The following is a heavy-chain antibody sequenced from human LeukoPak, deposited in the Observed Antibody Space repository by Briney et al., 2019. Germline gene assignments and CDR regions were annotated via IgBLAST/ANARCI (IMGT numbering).Heavy chain of an antibody. CDR3: TTVYRYCSSTSCGPDY. Sequence: GGSLRLSCAASGFTFSNAWMSWVRQAPGKGLEWDGRIKSKTDGGTTDYAAPVKGRFTISRDDSKNTLYLQMNSLKTEDTAVYYCTTVYRYCSSTSCGPDYWGLGTLVTVSS. J-gene: IGHJ4*02. V-gene: IGHV3-15*01. D-gene: IGHD2-2*01. CDR2: IKSKTDGGTT. CDR1: GFTFSNAW.